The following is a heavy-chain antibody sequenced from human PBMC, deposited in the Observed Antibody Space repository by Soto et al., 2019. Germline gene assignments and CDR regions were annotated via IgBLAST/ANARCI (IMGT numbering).Heavy chain of an antibody. D-gene: IGHD3-16*01. CDR2: ISGSGGRT. V-gene: IGHV3-23*01. CDR1: GFPFISYA. J-gene: IGHJ3*02. CDR3: AKGGYYSLFDI. Sequence: EIQLLESGGGVVQPGGSLRISCVASGFPFISYALSWVRQTPGKGLESVSGISGSGGRTYYADSVKGRFTISGDNANNTLSLQMHILRVEDTAVYFCAKGGYYSLFDIWGQGTMVTVSA.